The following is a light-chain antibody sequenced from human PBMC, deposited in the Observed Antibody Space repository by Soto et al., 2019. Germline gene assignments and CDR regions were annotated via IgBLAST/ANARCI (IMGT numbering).Light chain of an antibody. V-gene: IGKV3-15*01. J-gene: IGKJ5*01. CDR2: GAS. CDR1: QGVRNN. CDR3: QQYNKWPLIT. Sequence: EKVMTEAPVTLSVSPVVIATFSCTASQGVRNNVAWYQQKPGQAPRLLIYGASTRVTGIPARFSGSGSGTEFTLTISSLQSEDFALYYCQQYNKWPLITFGQGTRLEIK.